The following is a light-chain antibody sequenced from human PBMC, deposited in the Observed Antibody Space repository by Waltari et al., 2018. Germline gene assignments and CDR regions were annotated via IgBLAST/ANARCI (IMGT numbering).Light chain of an antibody. Sequence: QSALTQPRPVSGSPGQSVTISCTGTSRDVGGYNYVSWYQKHPDKAPKLMIYDVSKRPSGVPDRFSGSKSGNTASLTISGLQAEDEADYYCCSYAGSYTYVFGTGTKVTVL. J-gene: IGLJ1*01. CDR1: SRDVGGYNY. CDR2: DVS. V-gene: IGLV2-11*02. CDR3: CSYAGSYTYV.